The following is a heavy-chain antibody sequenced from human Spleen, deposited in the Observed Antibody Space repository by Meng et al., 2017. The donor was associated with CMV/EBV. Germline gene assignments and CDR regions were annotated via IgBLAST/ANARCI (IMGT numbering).Heavy chain of an antibody. CDR3: ARDLNWNYVLFHYYYGMDV. D-gene: IGHD1-7*01. V-gene: IGHV3-21*01. CDR1: FSSYS. J-gene: IGHJ6*02. Sequence: FSSYSMNWVRQAPGKGLEWVSSISSSSSYIYYADSVKGRFTISRDNAKNSLYLQMNSLRAEDTAVYYCARDLNWNYVLFHYYYGMDVWGQGTTVTVSS. CDR2: ISSSSSYI.